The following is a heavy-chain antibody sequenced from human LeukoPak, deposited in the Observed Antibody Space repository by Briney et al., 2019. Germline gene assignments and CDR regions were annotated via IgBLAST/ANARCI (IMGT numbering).Heavy chain of an antibody. V-gene: IGHV3-9*01. CDR3: ARDPAPMIVVSDYYYGMDV. CDR1: GFTFDDYA. Sequence: GRSLRLSCAASGFTFDDYAMHWVRQAPGKGLEWVSGISWNSGSIGYADSVKGRFTISRDNAKNTLYLQMNSLRAEDTAVYYCARDPAPMIVVSDYYYGMDVWGQGTTVTVSS. J-gene: IGHJ6*02. D-gene: IGHD3-22*01. CDR2: ISWNSGSI.